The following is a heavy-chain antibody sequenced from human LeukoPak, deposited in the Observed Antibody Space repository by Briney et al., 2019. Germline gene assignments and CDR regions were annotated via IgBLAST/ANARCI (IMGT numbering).Heavy chain of an antibody. V-gene: IGHV3-7*01. Sequence: GGSLRLSCVGSGFMFSNYWMSWVRQAPGKGLEWVANIKQDGSEKYYVDSVKGRFSISRDNAKNSLYLQMNSLRAEDTAVYYCAREALSDLDYWGQGTLVTVSS. J-gene: IGHJ4*02. CDR1: GFMFSNYW. D-gene: IGHD2-21*01. CDR3: AREALSDLDY. CDR2: IKQDGSEK.